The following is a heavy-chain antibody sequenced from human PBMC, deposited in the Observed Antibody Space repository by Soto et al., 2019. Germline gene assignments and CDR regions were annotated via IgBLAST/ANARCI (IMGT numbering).Heavy chain of an antibody. CDR1: GFTFRSYG. CDR2: ISYDGSDK. CDR3: AKDISSGGWPFDY. J-gene: IGHJ4*02. V-gene: IGHV3-30*18. Sequence: PGGSLRLSCAASGFTFRSYGMHWVRQAPGKGLEWVAVISYDGSDKYYADSVKGRVTISRDNTKNTLYLQMNSLRAEDTAVYYCAKDISSGGWPFDYWGQGTLVTVSS. D-gene: IGHD6-19*01.